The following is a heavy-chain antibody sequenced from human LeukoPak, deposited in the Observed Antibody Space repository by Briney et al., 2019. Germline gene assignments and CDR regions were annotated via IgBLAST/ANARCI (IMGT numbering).Heavy chain of an antibody. J-gene: IGHJ5*02. V-gene: IGHV1-2*06. CDR2: INPNSGGT. CDR1: GYTFTGYY. Sequence: ASVKVSCKASGYTFTGYYMHWVRQAPGQGLEWIGRINPNSGGTNYAQKFQGRVTMTRDTSISTAYMELSRLRSDDTAVYYCARLPERGYSGYGVNRFDPWGQGTLVTVSS. D-gene: IGHD5-12*01. CDR3: ARLPERGYSGYGVNRFDP.